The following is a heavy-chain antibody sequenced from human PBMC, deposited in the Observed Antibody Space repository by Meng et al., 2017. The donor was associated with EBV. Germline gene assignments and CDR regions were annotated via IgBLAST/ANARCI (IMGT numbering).Heavy chain of an antibody. Sequence: QITLQGSGPTLVKPTQPLTLCGTFSGFSLSTRGVGVGWIRQPPGKALEWLALIYWDDDKRYSPSLKSRLTITKDTSKNQVVLTMTNMDPVDAATYYCAHIIAARPFDYWGQGTLVTVSS. V-gene: IGHV2-5*02. CDR2: IYWDDDK. CDR3: AHIIAARPFDY. J-gene: IGHJ4*02. D-gene: IGHD6-6*01. CDR1: GFSLSTRGVG.